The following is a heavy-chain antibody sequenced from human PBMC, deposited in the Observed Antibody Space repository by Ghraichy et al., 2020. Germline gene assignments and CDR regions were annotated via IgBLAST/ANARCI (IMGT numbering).Heavy chain of an antibody. D-gene: IGHD6-13*01. Sequence: GESLNISCAASGFSFRTHSMHWVRQAPGKGLEWVAVISHDGHFKYYADSVKGRFTISRDNPSNTVYLEMNSLRGEDTAVFHCARDIKSSSWSYYYNTMDVWGQGTTVTVSS. CDR2: ISHDGHFK. V-gene: IGHV3-30-3*01. CDR3: ARDIKSSSWSYYYNTMDV. CDR1: GFSFRTHS. J-gene: IGHJ6*02.